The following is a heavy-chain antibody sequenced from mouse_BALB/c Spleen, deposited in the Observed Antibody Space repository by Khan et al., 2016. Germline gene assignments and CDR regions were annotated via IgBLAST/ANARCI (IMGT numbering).Heavy chain of an antibody. D-gene: IGHD2-4*01. CDR2: IDPANGNT. J-gene: IGHJ4*01. Sequence: VQLQQPGAELVKPGASVKLSCTASGFNIKDTYMHWVKQRPEKGLEWIGRIDPANGNTKYDPKFQGKATITTETSSNTSHLQLSSLTSEDTAVYYGSRGSRPFYFAMDYWGQGTSVTVSS. CDR1: GFNIKDTY. V-gene: IGHV14-3*02. CDR3: SRGSRPFYFAMDY.